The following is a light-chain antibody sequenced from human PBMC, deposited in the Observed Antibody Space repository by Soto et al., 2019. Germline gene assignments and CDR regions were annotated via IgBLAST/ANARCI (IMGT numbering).Light chain of an antibody. CDR2: DAS. V-gene: IGKV3D-20*01. CDR3: PHYGDSTPT. Sequence: IVLTQSPVTLSLSPGEVATLSCGASQTITFNFLAWYQQKPGLAPRLLVYDASIRADGIPDRFSGSVSGTDFTLTISRLEPEAYTMYYCPHYGDSTPTFGGGTRVEI. CDR1: QTITFNF. J-gene: IGKJ4*01.